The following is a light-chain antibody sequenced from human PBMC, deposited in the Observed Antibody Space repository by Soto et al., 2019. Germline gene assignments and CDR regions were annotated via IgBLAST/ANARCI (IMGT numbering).Light chain of an antibody. CDR2: AAS. CDR1: HDIRDH. V-gene: IGKV1-39*01. Sequence: IQMTQSPSSLSASVGDRVTLTCQASHDIRDHLNWYQQKPGKPPKLLIYAASSLQSGVPSRFSGSGSGTDFTLTISSLQPEDFATYYCQQTYSTPPTFGQGTKVDIK. CDR3: QQTYSTPPT. J-gene: IGKJ1*01.